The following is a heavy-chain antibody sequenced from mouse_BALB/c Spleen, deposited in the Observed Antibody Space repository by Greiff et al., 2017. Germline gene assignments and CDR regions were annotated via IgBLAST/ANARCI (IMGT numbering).Heavy chain of an antibody. CDR3: ARENYGMGYAMDY. CDR2: IDPSDSET. CDR1: GYTFTSYW. V-gene: IGHV1-69*02. Sequence: QVQLQQPGAELVKPGAPVKLSCKASGYTFTSYWMNWVKQRPGRGLEWIGRIDPSDSETHYNQKFKDKATLTVDKSSSTAYIQLSSLTSEDSAVYYCARENYGMGYAMDYWGQGTSVTVSS. D-gene: IGHD1-1*01. J-gene: IGHJ4*01.